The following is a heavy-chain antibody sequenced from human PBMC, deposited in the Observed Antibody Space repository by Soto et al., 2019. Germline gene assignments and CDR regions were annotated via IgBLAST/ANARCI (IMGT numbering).Heavy chain of an antibody. CDR2: LDPSDSYT. Sequence: EVQLVQSGAEVKKPGESLRISCKGSGYSFTSYWVTWVRQMPGKGLEWMGRLDPSDSYTNYNPPFQGHVTISVDKSISTAYLQWISLKASDTAMYYCARPYGGNSGMDVWGQGTTVTVSS. V-gene: IGHV5-10-1*01. D-gene: IGHD4-17*01. J-gene: IGHJ6*02. CDR3: ARPYGGNSGMDV. CDR1: GYSFTSYW.